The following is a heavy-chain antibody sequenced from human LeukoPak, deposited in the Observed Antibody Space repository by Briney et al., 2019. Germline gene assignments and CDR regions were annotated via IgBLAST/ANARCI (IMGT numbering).Heavy chain of an antibody. CDR3: ARDGVMATRRGWVYDYYYGMDV. D-gene: IGHD5-12*01. J-gene: IGHJ6*02. CDR1: GFTFSSYG. Sequence: GGTLTLSCEVSGFTFSSYGMHWVRQAPGKGLEWVAVIWYDGRNKYYADFEKGRFTVSRDNSKHTVYIHMNSLVAEDTALCYCARDGVMATRRGWVYDYYYGMDVWGQGTTVSVSS. V-gene: IGHV3-33*01. CDR2: IWYDGRNK.